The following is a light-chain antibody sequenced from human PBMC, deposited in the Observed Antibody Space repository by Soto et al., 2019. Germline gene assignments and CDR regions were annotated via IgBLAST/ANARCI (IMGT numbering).Light chain of an antibody. J-gene: IGKJ3*01. CDR1: QSLSGNY. Sequence: EIVLTQSPGTLSLSPGEKATLSCRASQSLSGNYLAWYQQRPGQAPRLLISGASSRATDIPDRVSGSGSGTDFTVTINRLQPEDFAMYYCQQYGSSPWITFGPGTKVDIK. CDR3: QQYGSSPWIT. CDR2: GAS. V-gene: IGKV3-20*01.